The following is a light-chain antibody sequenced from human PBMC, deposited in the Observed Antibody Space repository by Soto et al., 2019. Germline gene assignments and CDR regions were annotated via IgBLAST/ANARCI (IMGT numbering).Light chain of an antibody. CDR1: QSVSSN. CDR3: QQYHNWPIT. V-gene: IGKV3-15*01. Sequence: EILMTQSPATLSVSPGERATLSCRASQSVSSNLAWHQQKPGQAPRILMYDASTRATGIPARFRGSGSGTEFTLTISSLQSEDFEVYYCQQYHNWPITFGQGTRLEIK. CDR2: DAS. J-gene: IGKJ5*01.